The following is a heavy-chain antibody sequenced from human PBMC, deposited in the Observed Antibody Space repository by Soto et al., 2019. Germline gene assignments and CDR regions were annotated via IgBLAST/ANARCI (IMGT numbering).Heavy chain of an antibody. J-gene: IGHJ4*02. CDR2: ISGGGTYI. D-gene: IGHD1-26*01. Sequence: EVQLVESGGGLVKPGGSLRLSCAASEFTFSSYALNWVRQAPGKGLEWVSSISGGGTYIYYADSVKGRFTISSDNAKNSLYLQMNSLRADDTAVSYCASGKSGSYDFWGQGTLVTVSS. V-gene: IGHV3-21*01. CDR3: ASGKSGSYDF. CDR1: EFTFSSYA.